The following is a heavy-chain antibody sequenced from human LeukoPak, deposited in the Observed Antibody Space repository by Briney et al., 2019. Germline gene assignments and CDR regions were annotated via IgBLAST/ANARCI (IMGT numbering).Heavy chain of an antibody. J-gene: IGHJ3*02. CDR1: GYTFTGYY. V-gene: IGHV1-2*06. D-gene: IGHD4-17*01. CDR3: ARERGNDYGDYLGAFDI. CDR2: IHPNSGGT. Sequence: ASVKVSCKASGYTFTGYYMHWVRQAPGQGLEWMGRIHPNSGGTNYAQKFQGRVTMTRETSISTAYMELSRLRSDDTAVYYCARERGNDYGDYLGAFDIWGQGTMVTVSS.